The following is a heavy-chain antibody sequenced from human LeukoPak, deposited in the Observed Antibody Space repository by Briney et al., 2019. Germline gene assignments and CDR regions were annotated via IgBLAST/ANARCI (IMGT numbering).Heavy chain of an antibody. CDR2: INSNSGGT. J-gene: IGHJ4*02. V-gene: IGHV1-2*02. CDR1: GYTFTGYY. CDR3: ARDWPGHSSSSMHFDY. Sequence: GASVKVSCKVSGYTFTGYYLHWVRQAPGQGLEWMGWINSNSGGTNYAQKFQGRVTMTRDTSISTAYMELGRLRSDDTAVYYCARDWPGHSSSSMHFDYWGQGTLVTVSS. D-gene: IGHD6-6*01.